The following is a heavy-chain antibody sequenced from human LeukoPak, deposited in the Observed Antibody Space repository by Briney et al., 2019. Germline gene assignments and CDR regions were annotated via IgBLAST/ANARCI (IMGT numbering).Heavy chain of an antibody. CDR1: GGSVSSGSYY. CDR3: ARDAVMGAFDI. J-gene: IGHJ3*02. Sequence: SETLSLTCTVSGGSVSSGSYYWSWIRQPPGKGLEWIGYIYYSGSTNYNPSLKSRVTISVDTSKNQFSLKLSSVTAADTAVYYCARDAVMGAFDIWGQGTMVTVSS. V-gene: IGHV4-61*01. D-gene: IGHD3-16*01. CDR2: IYYSGST.